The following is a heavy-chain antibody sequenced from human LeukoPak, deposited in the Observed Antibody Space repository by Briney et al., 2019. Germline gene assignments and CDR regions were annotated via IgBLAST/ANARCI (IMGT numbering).Heavy chain of an antibody. V-gene: IGHV4-39*01. D-gene: IGHD4-17*01. J-gene: IGHJ4*01. CDR2: IYYSGRT. Sequence: SETLSLTCTVSGGTISSSTYYWGWIRQPPGKGLEWLGNIYYSGRTYYNPSLKNRLTISVDTSRNQFSLNLRSVTAADTAVYYCARLKSSYGDYFFAYWGQGTLVTVSS. CDR1: GGTISSSTYY. CDR3: ARLKSSYGDYFFAY.